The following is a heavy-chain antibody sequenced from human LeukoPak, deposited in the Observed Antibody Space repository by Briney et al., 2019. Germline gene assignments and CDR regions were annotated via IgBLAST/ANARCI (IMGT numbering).Heavy chain of an antibody. CDR3: ATLALGSGWPDY. Sequence: GGSLRLSCAASGCTFSTYWMSWVRQAPGKGLEWVANIELDGSEKYYVDSVKGRFTISRGNAKNSLYLQMNSLRAEDTAVYYCATLALGSGWPDYWGQGTLVTVSS. D-gene: IGHD6-19*01. CDR1: GCTFSTYW. J-gene: IGHJ4*02. V-gene: IGHV3-7*01. CDR2: IELDGSEK.